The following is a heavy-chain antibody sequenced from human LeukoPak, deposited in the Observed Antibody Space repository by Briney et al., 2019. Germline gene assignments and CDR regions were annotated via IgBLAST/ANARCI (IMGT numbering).Heavy chain of an antibody. J-gene: IGHJ4*02. V-gene: IGHV4-4*02. Sequence: SETLSLTCAVYGGSISSSNWWSWVRPPPGKGLEWIGGIYYSGGAKYNPSLKSRVIISVDRSKNQFSLELTSVTAADTADYYCARDRGYCANGSCGDFDSWGQGIQVTVSS. CDR3: ARDRGYCANGSCGDFDS. D-gene: IGHD2-8*01. CDR1: GGSISSSNW. CDR2: IYYSGGA.